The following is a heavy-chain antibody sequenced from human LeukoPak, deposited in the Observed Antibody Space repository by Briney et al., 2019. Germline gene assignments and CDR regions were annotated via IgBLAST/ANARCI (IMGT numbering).Heavy chain of an antibody. Sequence: AAVRVSFKVSGYTLTELSMHGGRQAPGKGGERMGGFDLEDGETIYAQKFQGRVTITEDTSTDTAYMELSSLRSEDTAVYYCATRDLSLQYYFDYWGQGTLVTVSS. CDR3: ATRDLSLQYYFDY. V-gene: IGHV1-24*01. CDR2: FDLEDGET. CDR1: GYTLTELS. J-gene: IGHJ4*02. D-gene: IGHD3-10*01.